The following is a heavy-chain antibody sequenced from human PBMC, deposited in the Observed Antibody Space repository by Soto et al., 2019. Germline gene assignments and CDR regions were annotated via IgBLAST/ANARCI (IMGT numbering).Heavy chain of an antibody. J-gene: IGHJ2*01. CDR1: GFTFSSYG. V-gene: IGHV3-30*18. D-gene: IGHD1-26*01. Sequence: QVQLVESGGGVVQPGRSLRLSCAASGFTFSSYGMHWVRQAPGKGLEWVAVISYDGSNKYYADSVKGRFTISRDNSKNKLYLQMNSLRAEDTAVYYCAKDGPAPRRGGMENWYFDLWGRGTLVTVSS. CDR3: AKDGPAPRRGGMENWYFDL. CDR2: ISYDGSNK.